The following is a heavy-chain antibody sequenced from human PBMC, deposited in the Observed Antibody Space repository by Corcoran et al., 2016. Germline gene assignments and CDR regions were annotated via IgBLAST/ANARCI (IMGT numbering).Heavy chain of an antibody. CDR2: ISYDGSNK. CDR1: GFTFSSYG. Sequence: QVQLVESGGGVVQPGRSLRLSCAASGFTFSSYGMHWVRQAPGKGLEWVAVISYDGSNKYYADSVKGRFTISRDNSKNTLYLQMNSLRAEDTAVHYCAKGNGGAYYYGMDVWGQGTTVTVSS. J-gene: IGHJ6*02. V-gene: IGHV3-30*18. CDR3: AKGNGGAYYYGMDV. D-gene: IGHD1-1*01.